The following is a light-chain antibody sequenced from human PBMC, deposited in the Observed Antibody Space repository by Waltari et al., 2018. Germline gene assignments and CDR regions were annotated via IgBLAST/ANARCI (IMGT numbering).Light chain of an antibody. V-gene: IGKV3-20*01. Sequence: EIVLTQSPGTLSLSPGETATLSCRASQSVSRALAWYQQKRGQAPRRLIYDASTMAPGIPNRFSGSGSETAFSLTISRLEPEDFAVYYCQKYVRLPATFGQGTKVEIK. J-gene: IGKJ1*01. CDR2: DAS. CDR3: QKYVRLPAT. CDR1: QSVSRA.